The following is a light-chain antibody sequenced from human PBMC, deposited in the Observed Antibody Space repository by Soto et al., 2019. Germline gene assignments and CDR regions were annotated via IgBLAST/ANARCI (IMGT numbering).Light chain of an antibody. J-gene: IGKJ1*01. CDR1: QSISSY. Sequence: DIQMTQSPSSLSASVGDRVTITCRASQSISSYLNWYQQKPGKAPNLLIYAASSLQSGVPSKFSGSGSGTDFTLTISSLQPEDFATYYCQQYNSYSTWTFGQGTKVEIK. V-gene: IGKV1-39*01. CDR2: AAS. CDR3: QQYNSYSTWT.